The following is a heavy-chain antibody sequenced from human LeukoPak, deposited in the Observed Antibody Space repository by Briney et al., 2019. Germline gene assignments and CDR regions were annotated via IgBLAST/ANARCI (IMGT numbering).Heavy chain of an antibody. V-gene: IGHV1-18*01. J-gene: IGHJ4*02. CDR1: GYTFTTYH. Sequence: ASVKVSCKASGYTFTTYHISWVRQAPGQGLEWMGWISPTSGGTNYAQKLQGRVTMTTDTSTSTAYMELRSLRSDDTAVYYCARDTVTMIRGGHTEIDYWGQGTLVTVSS. D-gene: IGHD3-10*01. CDR3: ARDTVTMIRGGHTEIDY. CDR2: ISPTSGGT.